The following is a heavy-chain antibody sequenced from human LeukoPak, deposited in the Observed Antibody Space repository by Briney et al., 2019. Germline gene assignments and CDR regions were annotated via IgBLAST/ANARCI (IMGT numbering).Heavy chain of an antibody. D-gene: IGHD3-10*01. Sequence: SVKVSCKASGGTFSSYAISWVRQAPGQGLEWMGRIIPILGIANYAQKFQGRVTITADKSTSTAYMELSSLRSEDTAVYYCTYGSRSYGYYGMDVWGQGTTVTVSS. CDR3: TYGSRSYGYYGMDV. J-gene: IGHJ6*02. CDR1: GGTFSSYA. V-gene: IGHV1-69*04. CDR2: IIPILGIA.